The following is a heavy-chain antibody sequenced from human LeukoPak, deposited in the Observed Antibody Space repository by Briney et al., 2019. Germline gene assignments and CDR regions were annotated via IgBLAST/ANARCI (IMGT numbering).Heavy chain of an antibody. V-gene: IGHV1-2*02. CDR2: INPSSGGT. CDR3: ATTFRPSPWYFDF. Sequence: ASVKVSCKASGYTFTCYHIQWVRQAPGQGLEWMGWINPSSGGTKFAQRFQGRITVTRDTAIATAFMELSGLTSDDTALYYCATTFRPSPWYFDFWGQGTLVTVSS. CDR1: GYTFTCYH. J-gene: IGHJ4*02. D-gene: IGHD2/OR15-2a*01.